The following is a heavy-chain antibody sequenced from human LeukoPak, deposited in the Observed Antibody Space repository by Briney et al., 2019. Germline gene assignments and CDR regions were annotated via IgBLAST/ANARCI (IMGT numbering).Heavy chain of an antibody. Sequence: TGGSLRLSCGASGFIFSSYWMSWVRQTPGKGLEWVANIKQDGSEKYYVDSVKGRFTISRDNAKNSLYLQMNSLRAEDTAVYYCARLGERLGYCSSTSCYSWYMDVWGKGTTVTVSS. CDR1: GFIFSSYW. D-gene: IGHD2-2*01. J-gene: IGHJ6*03. CDR2: IKQDGSEK. V-gene: IGHV3-7*01. CDR3: ARLGERLGYCSSTSCYSWYMDV.